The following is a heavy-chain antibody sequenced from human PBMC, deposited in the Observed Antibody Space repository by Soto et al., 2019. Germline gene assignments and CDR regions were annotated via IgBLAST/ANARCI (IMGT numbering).Heavy chain of an antibody. D-gene: IGHD2-2*01. V-gene: IGHV4-31*03. Sequence: PSETLSLTCTVSGGSISSGGYYWSWIRQHPGKGLEWIGYIYYSGSTYYNPSLKSRVTISVDTSKNQFSLKLSSVTAADTAVYYCARGGAVLYLSVVVPAAMDVWGKGTTVTVSS. J-gene: IGHJ6*03. CDR2: IYYSGST. CDR3: ARGGAVLYLSVVVPAAMDV. CDR1: GGSISSGGYY.